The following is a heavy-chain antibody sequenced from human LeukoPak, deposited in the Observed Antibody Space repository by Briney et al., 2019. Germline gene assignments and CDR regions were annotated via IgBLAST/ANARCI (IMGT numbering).Heavy chain of an antibody. CDR3: TRGPTLIGVAGTWPLDD. D-gene: IGHD6-19*01. CDR1: GFTFSSYS. CDR2: ISSASAYR. V-gene: IGHV3-21*01. J-gene: IGHJ4*02. Sequence: PGGSLRLSCAASGFTFSSYSMHWVRQAPGKGLEWVSSISSASAYRYYADSVEGRFTISRDDAKNSLHLQMNSLRAEDSAVYYCTRGPTLIGVAGTWPLDDWGQGTLVTVSS.